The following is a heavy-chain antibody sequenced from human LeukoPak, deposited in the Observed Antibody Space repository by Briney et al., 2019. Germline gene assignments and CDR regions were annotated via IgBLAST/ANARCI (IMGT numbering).Heavy chain of an antibody. D-gene: IGHD3-10*01. V-gene: IGHV3-30*18. J-gene: IGHJ4*02. Sequence: GGSLRLSCAASGFTFSSYGMHWVRQAPGKGLEWVAVISYDGSNKYYADSVKGRFTISRDNSENTLYLQMNSLRAEDTAVYYCAKVSLDYGSGIDYWGQGTLVTVSS. CDR1: GFTFSSYG. CDR2: ISYDGSNK. CDR3: AKVSLDYGSGIDY.